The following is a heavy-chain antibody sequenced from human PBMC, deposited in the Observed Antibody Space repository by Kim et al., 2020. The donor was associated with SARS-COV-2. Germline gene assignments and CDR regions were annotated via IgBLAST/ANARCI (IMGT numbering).Heavy chain of an antibody. J-gene: IGHJ5*02. D-gene: IGHD3-16*02. Sequence: ASVKVSCKASGYTFTSYDINWVRQATGQGLEWMGWMNPNSGNTGYAQKFQGRVTMTRNTSISTAYRELSSLRSEDTAVYYCARGYYDYVWGSYRYDNWFDPWGQGTLVTVSS. CDR1: GYTFTSYD. CDR2: MNPNSGNT. V-gene: IGHV1-8*01. CDR3: ARGYYDYVWGSYRYDNWFDP.